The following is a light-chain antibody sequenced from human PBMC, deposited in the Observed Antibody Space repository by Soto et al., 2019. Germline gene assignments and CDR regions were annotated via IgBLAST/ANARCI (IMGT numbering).Light chain of an antibody. V-gene: IGKV1-5*03. Sequence: DIQMTQSPSTLSASVGDRVTITCRASQSISSWLAWYQQKPGKAPKLLIYKASSLESGVPSRFSGSGSGTEVTLTISSLQPDDFATYYCQQYNSYSPRKFGQGTKVEIK. CDR3: QQYNSYSPRK. J-gene: IGKJ1*01. CDR2: KAS. CDR1: QSISSW.